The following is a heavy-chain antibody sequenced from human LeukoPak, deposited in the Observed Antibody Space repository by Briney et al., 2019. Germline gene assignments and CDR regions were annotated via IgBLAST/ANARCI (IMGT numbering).Heavy chain of an antibody. CDR2: ISSSSRYI. CDR1: GFTFSSYS. D-gene: IGHD4/OR15-4a*01. CDR3: ARRAGAYSHPYDY. J-gene: IGHJ4*02. Sequence: GGSLRLSCAASGFTFSSYSMNWVRQAPGKGLEWVSSISSSSRYIYYADSVKGRFTISRDNSKNTLYLQMNSLRAEDTAVYYCARRAGAYSHPYDYWGQGTLVTVSS. V-gene: IGHV3-21*04.